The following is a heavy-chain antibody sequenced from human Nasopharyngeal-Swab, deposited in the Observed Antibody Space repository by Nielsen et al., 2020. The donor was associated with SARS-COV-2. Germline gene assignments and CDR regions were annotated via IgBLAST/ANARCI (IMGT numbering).Heavy chain of an antibody. CDR2: ISSSTSYI. CDR1: GFTLSNYS. J-gene: IGHJ6*02. CDR3: ARDGFGESPYYYYYGMDV. Sequence: GESLKISCAASGFTLSNYSMNWVRQAPGKGLEWVSSISSSTSYIYYADPVKGRFTISRDNAKNSLYLQMNSLRAEDTAVYYCARDGFGESPYYYYYGMDVWGQGTTVTVSS. V-gene: IGHV3-21*01. D-gene: IGHD3-10*01.